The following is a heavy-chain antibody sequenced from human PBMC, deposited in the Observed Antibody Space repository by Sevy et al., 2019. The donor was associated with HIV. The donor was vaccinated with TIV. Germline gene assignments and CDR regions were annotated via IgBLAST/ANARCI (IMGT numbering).Heavy chain of an antibody. CDR3: ARDVRQGPYYYYHGIDL. Sequence: GGSLRLSCAASRFTFSSYWMSWVRQAPGKGLEWVANINGDGTEMNYVDSVKGRFTISRDNAERSLSLQMNNLRVEDTAVYFCARDVRQGPYYYYHGIDLWGQGTKVTVSS. CDR1: RFTFSSYW. CDR2: INGDGTEM. D-gene: IGHD3-16*02. J-gene: IGHJ6*02. V-gene: IGHV3-7*01.